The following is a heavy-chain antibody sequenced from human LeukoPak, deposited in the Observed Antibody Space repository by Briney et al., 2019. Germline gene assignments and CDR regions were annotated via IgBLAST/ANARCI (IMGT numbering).Heavy chain of an antibody. V-gene: IGHV3-7*01. J-gene: IGHJ4*02. CDR2: IKQDGSEK. CDR1: GFTFSSYW. D-gene: IGHD1-26*01. Sequence: GGSLRLSCAASGFTFSSYWMSWVRQAPGKGLEWVANIKQDGSEKYYVDSVKGRFTISRDNAKNSLYLQTNSLRAEDTAVYYCARGVGAAGEYYFDYWGQGTLVTVSS. CDR3: ARGVGAAGEYYFDY.